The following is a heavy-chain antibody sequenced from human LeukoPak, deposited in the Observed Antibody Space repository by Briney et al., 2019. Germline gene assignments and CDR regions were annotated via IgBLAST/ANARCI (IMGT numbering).Heavy chain of an antibody. CDR3: ARYYDFWGGYLDY. J-gene: IGHJ4*02. CDR2: INHSGST. D-gene: IGHD3-3*01. V-gene: IGHV4-34*01. CDR1: GFTFSSYS. Sequence: GSLRLSCAASGFTFSSYSMNWVRQPPGKGLEWIGEINHSGSTNYNPSLKSRVTISVDTSKNQFSLKLSSVTAADTAVYYCARYYDFWGGYLDYWGQGTLVTVSS.